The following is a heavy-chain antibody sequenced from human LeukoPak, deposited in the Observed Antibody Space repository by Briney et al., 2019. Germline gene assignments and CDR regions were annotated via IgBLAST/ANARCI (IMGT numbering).Heavy chain of an antibody. CDR1: GGSFSGYY. D-gene: IGHD6-6*01. V-gene: IGHV4-34*01. J-gene: IGHJ6*03. CDR2: INHSGST. Sequence: KPSETLSLTCAVYGGSFSGYYWSWIRQPPGKGLEWIGEINHSGSTNYNPSLKSRVTISVDTSKNQFSLKLSSVTAADTAVCYCARVQLGVSSSYYYYYMDVWGKETTVTVSS. CDR3: ARVQLGVSSSYYYYYMDV.